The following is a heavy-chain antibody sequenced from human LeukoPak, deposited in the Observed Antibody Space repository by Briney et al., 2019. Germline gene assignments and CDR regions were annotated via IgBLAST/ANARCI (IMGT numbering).Heavy chain of an antibody. CDR1: GGSFSGYY. V-gene: IGHV4-34*01. D-gene: IGHD3-22*01. J-gene: IGHJ3*02. CDR2: INHSGST. CDR3: ARGSGITMIVVDDAFDI. Sequence: SETLSLTCAVYGGSFSGYYWSWIRQPPGKGLEWIGEINHSGSTNYNPSLKSRVTISVDTSKNQFSLKLSSVTAADTAVYHCARGSGITMIVVDDAFDIWGQGTMVTVSS.